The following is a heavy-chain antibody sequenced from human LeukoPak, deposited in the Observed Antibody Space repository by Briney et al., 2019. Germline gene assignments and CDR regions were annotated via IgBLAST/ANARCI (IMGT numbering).Heavy chain of an antibody. J-gene: IGHJ6*03. Sequence: ASVKVSCKASGYTFTSYDINWVRQATGQGLEWMGWMNPNSGNTGYAQKFQGRVTITRNTSISTAYMELSSLRSEDTAVYYCARARVGAHYYYYYYMDVWGKGTTVTVSS. CDR1: GYTFTSYD. D-gene: IGHD1-26*01. CDR2: MNPNSGNT. CDR3: ARARVGAHYYYYYYMDV. V-gene: IGHV1-8*03.